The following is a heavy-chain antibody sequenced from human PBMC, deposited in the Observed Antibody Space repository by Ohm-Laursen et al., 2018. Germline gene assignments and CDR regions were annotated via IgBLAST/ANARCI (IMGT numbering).Heavy chain of an antibody. CDR2: VYTSEIT. D-gene: IGHD3-16*01. V-gene: IGHV4-4*07. CDR3: ARVTGPPTSWGWFDP. J-gene: IGHJ5*02. CDR1: GVSLSSYF. Sequence: SDTLSLTCTVSGVSLSSYFWSWIRQPAGKGLEWIERVYTSEITNYNPSLESRVTMSVDTSKNQFSLKLSSVTAADTAVYYCARVTGPPTSWGWFDPWGQGTLVTVSS.